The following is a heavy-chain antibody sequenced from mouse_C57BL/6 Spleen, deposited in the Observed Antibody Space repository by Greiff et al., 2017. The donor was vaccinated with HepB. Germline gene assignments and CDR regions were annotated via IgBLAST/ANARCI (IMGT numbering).Heavy chain of an antibody. Sequence: EVQLQQSGPELVKPGASVQISCKASGYSFTGYYMNWVKQSPEKSLEWIGEINPSTGGTNYNQKFKAKATLTVDKSSSTAYMQLKSLTSEDSAVYYGAREVTGTRDYWGQGTTLTVSS. D-gene: IGHD4-1*01. CDR1: GYSFTGYY. V-gene: IGHV1-42*01. CDR2: INPSTGGT. J-gene: IGHJ2*01. CDR3: AREVTGTRDY.